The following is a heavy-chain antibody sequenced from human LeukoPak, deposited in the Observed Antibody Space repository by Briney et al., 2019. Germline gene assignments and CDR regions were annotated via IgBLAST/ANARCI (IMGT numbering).Heavy chain of an antibody. J-gene: IGHJ4*02. CDR1: GYTFTFYY. D-gene: IGHD3-10*01. CDR3: ARYYIEGRCFDY. V-gene: IGHV1-2*02. CDR2: IFPNNGNT. Sequence: ASVKVSCKASGYTFTFYYIHWVRQAPGQGLEWMGWIFPNNGNTKYAQKFQGRVTMTRDTSIRTAYMELSRLRSDDTAMYYCARYYIEGRCFDYWGQGTLVTVSS.